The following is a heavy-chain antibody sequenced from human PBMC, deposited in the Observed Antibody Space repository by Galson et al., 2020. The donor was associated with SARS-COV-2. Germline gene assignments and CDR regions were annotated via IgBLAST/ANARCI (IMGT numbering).Heavy chain of an antibody. D-gene: IGHD3-22*01. Sequence: GGTLRPSCPPPGFVFRTSGMHWVPQAPGKGLEWVAVTRYGGRFIYYADSVKGRFTMSRDDSTNTVYLEMNRLRSDDTAIYYCARGGGLSSTPSHYYDTRVYFAEDFQDWGLGTLDTVSS. V-gene: IGHV3-33*01. CDR3: ARGGGLSSTPSHYYDTRVYFAEDFQD. CDR1: GFVFRTSG. J-gene: IGHJ1*01. CDR2: TRYGGRFI.